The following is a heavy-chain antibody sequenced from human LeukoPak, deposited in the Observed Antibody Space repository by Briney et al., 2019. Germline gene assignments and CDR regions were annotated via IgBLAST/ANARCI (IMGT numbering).Heavy chain of an antibody. V-gene: IGHV4-39*07. CDR3: ARSGYSGYDNTGNFDS. Sequence: SETLSLTCTVSGGSISSSDYYWGWIRQPPGKGLEWIGNIYYTGSSSYNSSLKSRVTISVDTSKNQFSPQLSSVTAADTAVYYCARSGYSGYDNTGNFDSWGQGTLVTVSS. J-gene: IGHJ4*02. D-gene: IGHD5-12*01. CDR1: GGSISSSDYY. CDR2: IYYTGSS.